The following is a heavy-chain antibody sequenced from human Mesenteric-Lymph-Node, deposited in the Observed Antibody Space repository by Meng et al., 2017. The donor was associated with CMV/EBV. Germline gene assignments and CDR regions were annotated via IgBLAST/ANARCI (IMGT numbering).Heavy chain of an antibody. CDR1: GGSISSSSYY. CDR3: ARGTVGWEPSTYYYFEY. CDR2: IYYSGST. V-gene: IGHV4-39*07. D-gene: IGHD1-26*01. Sequence: SETLSLTCTVSGGSISSSSYYWGWIRQPPGKGLEWIGSIYYSGSTYYNPSLKSRVTISVDTSKNQFSLKLSSVTAADTAVYYCARGTVGWEPSTYYYFEYWGQGTLVTVSS. J-gene: IGHJ4*02.